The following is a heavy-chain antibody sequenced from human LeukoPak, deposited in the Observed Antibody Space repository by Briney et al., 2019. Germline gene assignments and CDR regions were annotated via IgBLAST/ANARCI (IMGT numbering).Heavy chain of an antibody. CDR2: IDPGDSQT. CDR1: AYSFTNYW. J-gene: IGHJ5*02. D-gene: IGHD3-22*01. Sequence: GESLKISCKGSAYSFTNYWISCVRQMAEKGLEWRWRIDPGDSQTNSSPSFHGHITLPADTSITTAYLQSSIPTPTHTSIYCCARHSSVLNSFDPWGQGTLVTVSS. V-gene: IGHV5-10-1*01. CDR3: ARHSSVLNSFDP.